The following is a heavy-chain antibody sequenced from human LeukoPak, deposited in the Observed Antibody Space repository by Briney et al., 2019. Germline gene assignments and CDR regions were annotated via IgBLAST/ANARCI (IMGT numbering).Heavy chain of an antibody. CDR2: FDPEDGET. J-gene: IGHJ4*02. CDR3: ATDSGDGYNPSGY. CDR1: GYTRTELS. D-gene: IGHD5-24*01. V-gene: IGHV1-24*01. Sequence: ASVKVSCKVSGYTRTELSMHWVRQAPGKGLEWMGGFDPEDGETIYAQRFQGRVTMTEDTSTDTAYMELSSLRSEDTAVYYCATDSGDGYNPSGYWGQGTLVTVSS.